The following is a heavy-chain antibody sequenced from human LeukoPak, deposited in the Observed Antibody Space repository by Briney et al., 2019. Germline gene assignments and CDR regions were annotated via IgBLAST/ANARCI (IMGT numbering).Heavy chain of an antibody. CDR3: AKDQEVVVAATYDFDY. V-gene: IGHV3-30*18. CDR2: ISYDGSNK. D-gene: IGHD2-15*01. J-gene: IGHJ4*02. Sequence: GGSLRLSCAASGFTFSSYGMHWVRQAPGKGLEWVAVISYDGSNKYYADSAKGRFTISRDNSKNTLCLQMNSLRAEDTAVYYCAKDQEVVVAATYDFDYWGQGTLVTVSS. CDR1: GFTFSSYG.